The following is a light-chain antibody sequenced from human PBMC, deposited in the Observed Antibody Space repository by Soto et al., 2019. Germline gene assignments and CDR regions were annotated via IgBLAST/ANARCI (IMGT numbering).Light chain of an antibody. Sequence: QSALTQPASVSWSRGQSITISCTGTSSDVGSYNLVSWYQQHPGKAPKLMIYEGSKLPSGVSNRFSGSKSGNTASLTISGLQAEDEADYYCCSYAGTSVSYVFGPGTKVTVL. CDR2: EGS. CDR3: CSYAGTSVSYV. J-gene: IGLJ1*01. CDR1: SSDVGSYNL. V-gene: IGLV2-23*01.